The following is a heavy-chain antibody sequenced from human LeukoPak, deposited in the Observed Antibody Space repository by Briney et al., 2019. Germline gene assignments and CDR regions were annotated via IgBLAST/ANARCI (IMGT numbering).Heavy chain of an antibody. CDR1: GGSFSGYY. Sequence: SETLSLTCAVYGGSFSGYYWSWIRQPPGKGLEWIGEINHSGSTNYNPSLKSRVTISVDTSKNQFSLKLSSVTAADTAVHYCARVGVWFGGRLDYWGQGTLVTVSS. V-gene: IGHV4-34*01. D-gene: IGHD3-10*01. CDR3: ARVGVWFGGRLDY. J-gene: IGHJ4*02. CDR2: INHSGST.